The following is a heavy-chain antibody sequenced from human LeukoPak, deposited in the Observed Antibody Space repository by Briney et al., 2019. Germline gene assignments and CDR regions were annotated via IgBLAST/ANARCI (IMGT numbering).Heavy chain of an antibody. CDR1: GFSLSTSGMW. CDR3: ARTSTYGSGSSFDY. CDR2: IEWDDDK. D-gene: IGHD3-10*01. V-gene: IGHV2-70*01. Sequence: SGPTLVDPTPTLTLTCTFSGFSLSTSGMWVSWIRQPPEKALEWLALIEWDDDKYYSTSLKTRLPISKDTSKNQVVLTMTNMDPVDTATYYCARTSTYGSGSSFDYWGQGTLVTVSS. J-gene: IGHJ4*02.